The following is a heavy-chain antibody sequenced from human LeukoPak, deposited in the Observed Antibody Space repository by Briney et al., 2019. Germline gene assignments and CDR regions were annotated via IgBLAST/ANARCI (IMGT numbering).Heavy chain of an antibody. CDR3: ASQAVDTARVTLDY. CDR2: ISSSSSYI. D-gene: IGHD5-18*01. Sequence: GGSLRLSCAASGFTFSSYSMNWVRQAPGKGLEWVSSISSSSSYIYYADSVKGRFTISRDNAKNSLYLQMNSLRAEDTAVYYCASQAVDTARVTLDYWAQGTLVTVA. J-gene: IGHJ4*02. V-gene: IGHV3-21*01. CDR1: GFTFSSYS.